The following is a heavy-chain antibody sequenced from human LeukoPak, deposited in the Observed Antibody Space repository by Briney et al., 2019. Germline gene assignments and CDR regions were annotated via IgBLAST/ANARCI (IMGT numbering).Heavy chain of an antibody. J-gene: IGHJ4*02. CDR2: IEQDGSEK. Sequence: GGSLRLSCAASGFTFSSLWMTWVRQAPGKGLEWVANIEQDGSEKNYVDSVKGRFTISRDNAKNSLYLQMNSLRAEDTAVYYCARGPKWLRLGFFDYWGQGALVTVSS. CDR3: ARGPKWLRLGFFDY. CDR1: GFTFSSLW. V-gene: IGHV3-7*01. D-gene: IGHD5-12*01.